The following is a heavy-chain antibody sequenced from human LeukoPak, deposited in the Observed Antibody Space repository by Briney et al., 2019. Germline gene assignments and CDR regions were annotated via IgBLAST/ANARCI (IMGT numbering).Heavy chain of an antibody. J-gene: IGHJ4*02. CDR1: GYSFTGFS. Sequence: GESLKISCTGSGYSFTGFSTGWVRQMPGKGLEWLGLINPSNSDARYSPSFQGQVTMSADRSTSAAYLQWSSLKASDTAMYYCARLYNTYSSTWSDYWGQGTLVIVSS. D-gene: IGHD6-13*01. V-gene: IGHV5-51*01. CDR3: ARLYNTYSSTWSDY. CDR2: INPSNSDA.